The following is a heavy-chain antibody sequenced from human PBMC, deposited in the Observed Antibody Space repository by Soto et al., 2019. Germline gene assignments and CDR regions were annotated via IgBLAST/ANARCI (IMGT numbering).Heavy chain of an antibody. V-gene: IGHV4-34*01. CDR3: ARITTGTTSAYMDV. D-gene: IGHD1-1*01. Sequence: PSETLSLTCAVYGGSFSGYYWSWIRQPPGKGLEWIGEINHSGSTNYNPSLKSRVTISVDTSKNQFSLKLSSVTAADTAVYYCARITTGTTSAYMDVWGQGTTVTVS. CDR2: INHSGST. CDR1: GGSFSGYY. J-gene: IGHJ6*02.